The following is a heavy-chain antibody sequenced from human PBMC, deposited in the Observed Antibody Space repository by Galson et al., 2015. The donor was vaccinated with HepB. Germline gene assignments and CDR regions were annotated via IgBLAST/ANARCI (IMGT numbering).Heavy chain of an antibody. CDR1: GYRFTNYG. Sequence: SVKVSCKASGYRFTNYGMTWVRQAPGQGLEWMGWINAYNGNTKYAQKFQGRVTITADESTSTAYMELSSLRSEDTAVYYCARGEDIVVVVAPLHYWGQGTLVTVSS. V-gene: IGHV1-18*01. CDR2: INAYNGNT. D-gene: IGHD2-15*01. J-gene: IGHJ4*02. CDR3: ARGEDIVVVVAPLHY.